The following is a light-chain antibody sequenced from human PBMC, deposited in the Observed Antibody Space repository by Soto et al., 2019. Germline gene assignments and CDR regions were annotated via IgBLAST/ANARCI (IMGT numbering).Light chain of an antibody. J-gene: IGLJ2*01. CDR3: SSYTCSSTPVV. V-gene: IGLV2-14*01. CDR1: SSDVGGSNY. Sequence: QSALTQPASASGSPGQSITISCTGTSSDVGGSNYVSWYQQHPGKAPKLMIYDVSNRPSGVSNRISGSKSGTTASLTISGLPAADEADYYCSSYTCSSTPVVFGGGTKLTVL. CDR2: DVS.